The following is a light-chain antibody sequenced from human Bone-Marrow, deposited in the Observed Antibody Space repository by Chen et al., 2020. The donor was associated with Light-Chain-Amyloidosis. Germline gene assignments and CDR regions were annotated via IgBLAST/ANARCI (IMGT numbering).Light chain of an antibody. V-gene: IGLV3-25*03. CDR3: QSADSSGTYEVI. CDR2: RDT. J-gene: IGLJ2*01. Sequence: SYELTQPPSVSVSPGQTARITCSGDDLPTKYAYWYQQKPGQAPVLVIHRDTERPSGISERFSGSSSGTTATVPMSGVQAEDEADYHCQSADSSGTYEVIFGGGTKLTVL. CDR1: DLPTKY.